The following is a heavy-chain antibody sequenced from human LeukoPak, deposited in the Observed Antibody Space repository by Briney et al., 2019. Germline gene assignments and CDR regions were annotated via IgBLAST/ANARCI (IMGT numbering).Heavy chain of an antibody. J-gene: IGHJ4*02. D-gene: IGHD6-6*01. Sequence: GGSLRLSCAASGFTFSSYAMSWVPPAPGKGLEWVSAISGSGGSTYYADSVKGRFTISRDNSKNTLYLQMNSLRAEDTAVYYCAKLGEYSSSSWFDYWGQGTLVTVSS. V-gene: IGHV3-23*01. CDR2: ISGSGGST. CDR3: AKLGEYSSSSWFDY. CDR1: GFTFSSYA.